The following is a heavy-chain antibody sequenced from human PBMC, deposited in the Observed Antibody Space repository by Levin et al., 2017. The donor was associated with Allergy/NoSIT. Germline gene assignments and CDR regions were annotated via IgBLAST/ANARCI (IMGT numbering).Heavy chain of an antibody. CDR2: ISAYNGNT. CDR3: ARDVEIAGYGDSTPYFDY. V-gene: IGHV1-18*01. Sequence: ASVKVSCKASGYTFTSYGISWVRQAPGQGLEWMGWISAYNGNTNYAQKLQGRVTMTTDTSTSTAYMELRSLRSDDTAVYYCARDVEIAGYGDSTPYFDYWGQGTLVTVSS. CDR1: GYTFTSYG. J-gene: IGHJ4*02. D-gene: IGHD4-17*01.